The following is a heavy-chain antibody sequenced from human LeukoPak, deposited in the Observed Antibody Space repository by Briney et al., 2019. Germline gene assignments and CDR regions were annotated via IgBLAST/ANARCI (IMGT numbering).Heavy chain of an antibody. J-gene: IGHJ6*02. CDR1: GFTFDDYG. D-gene: IGHD3-16*01. CDR3: ARGGGLDV. V-gene: IGHV3-7*03. CDR2: INHNGNVN. Sequence: GGSLRLSCAASGFTFDDYGMSWVRQAPGKGLEWVASINHNGNVNYYVDSVKGRFTISRDNAKNSLYLQMSNLRAEDTAVYFCARGGGLDVWGQGATVTVSS.